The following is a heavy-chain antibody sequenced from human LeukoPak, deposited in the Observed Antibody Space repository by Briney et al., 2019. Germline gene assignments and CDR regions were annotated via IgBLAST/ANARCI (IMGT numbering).Heavy chain of an antibody. J-gene: IGHJ4*02. CDR3: ARRRITMVRGVIVQYYFDY. D-gene: IGHD3-10*01. CDR1: GGSFSGYY. Sequence: SETLSLTCAVYGGSFSGYYWSWIRQPPGKGLEWIGEINHSGSTNYNPSLKSRVTISVDTSKNQFSLKLSSVTAADTAVYYCARRRITMVRGVIVQYYFDYWGQGTLVTVSS. V-gene: IGHV4-34*01. CDR2: INHSGST.